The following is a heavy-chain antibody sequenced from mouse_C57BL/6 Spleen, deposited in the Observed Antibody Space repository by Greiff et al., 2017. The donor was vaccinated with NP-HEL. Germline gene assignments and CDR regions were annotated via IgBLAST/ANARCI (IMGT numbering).Heavy chain of an antibody. D-gene: IGHD1-1*01. Sequence: VQLQQSGAELVRPGASVKLSCTASGFNITDDYMHWVKQRPEQGLEWIGWIDPENGDTEYASKFQGKATITADTSSNTAYLQLSSLTSEDTAVYYCTGGDDYYGSSFDYWGQGTTLTVSS. CDR2: IDPENGDT. J-gene: IGHJ2*01. V-gene: IGHV14-4*01. CDR1: GFNITDDY. CDR3: TGGDDYYGSSFDY.